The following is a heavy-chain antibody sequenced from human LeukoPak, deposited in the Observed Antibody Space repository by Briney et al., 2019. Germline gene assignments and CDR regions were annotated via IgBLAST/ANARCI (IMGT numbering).Heavy chain of an antibody. CDR3: ARDSLIEDLVVVSAARYCYYVMDV. V-gene: IGHV1-18*01. CDR1: GYTFTSCG. D-gene: IGHD2-2*01. CDR2: ISAYNGNT. J-gene: IGHJ6*02. Sequence: ASVKVSCKASGYTFTSCGISWVRQAPGQGLEWMGWISAYNGNTNYAQKLQGRVTMTTDTSTSTAYMELRSLSSDDTAVYYCARDSLIEDLVVVSAARYCYYVMDVWGQGTTVTVSS.